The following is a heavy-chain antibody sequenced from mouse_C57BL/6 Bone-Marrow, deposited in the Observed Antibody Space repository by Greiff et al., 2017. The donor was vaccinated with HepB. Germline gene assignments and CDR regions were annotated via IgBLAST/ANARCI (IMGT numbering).Heavy chain of an antibody. Sequence: QVHVKQPGTELVKPGASVKLSCKASGYTFTSYWMHWVKQRPGQGLEWIGNINPSNGGTNYNEKFKSKATLTVDKSSSTAYMQLSSLTSEDSAVYYCARVGYYGGFYYFDYWGQGTTLTVSS. CDR2: INPSNGGT. CDR1: GYTFTSYW. V-gene: IGHV1-53*01. J-gene: IGHJ2*01. D-gene: IGHD1-1*01. CDR3: ARVGYYGGFYYFDY.